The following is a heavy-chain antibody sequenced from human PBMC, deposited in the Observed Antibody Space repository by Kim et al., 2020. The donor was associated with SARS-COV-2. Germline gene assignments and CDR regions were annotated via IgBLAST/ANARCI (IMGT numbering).Heavy chain of an antibody. J-gene: IGHJ5*02. CDR2: IYYSGST. Sequence: SETLSLTCTVSGGSVSSGSYYWSWIRQPPGKGLDGIGYIYYSGSTNYNPPPKSRVTISVDTSKNQFSLKLSSVTAADTAGYYCASSSVVVAAAIPNLFDPWGQGTLVTVSS. D-gene: IGHD2-2*01. V-gene: IGHV4-61*01. CDR3: ASSSVVVAAAIPNLFDP. CDR1: GGSVSSGSYY.